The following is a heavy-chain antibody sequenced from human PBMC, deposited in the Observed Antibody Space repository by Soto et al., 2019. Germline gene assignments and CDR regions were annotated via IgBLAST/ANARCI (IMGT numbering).Heavy chain of an antibody. Sequence: GASVKVSCKASGYTFTSYAIHWVRQAPGQGLEWMGWINTGNGDTIYSQKLQGRVTITRDTSASTAYMDMSRLRSEDTAVYYCARDLSGSGWYDHWGQGTLVTVS. CDR3: ARDLSGSGWYDH. CDR1: GYTFTSYA. D-gene: IGHD6-19*01. J-gene: IGHJ5*02. CDR2: INTGNGDT. V-gene: IGHV1-3*04.